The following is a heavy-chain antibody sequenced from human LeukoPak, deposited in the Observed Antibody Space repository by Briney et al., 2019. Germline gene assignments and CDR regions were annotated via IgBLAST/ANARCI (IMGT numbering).Heavy chain of an antibody. D-gene: IGHD1-1*01. CDR2: ISSSSTI. V-gene: IGHV3-48*01. J-gene: IGHJ3*02. Sequence: GGSLRLSCAASGFTFSSYSMNWVRQAPGKGLEWVSYISSSSTIYYADSVKGRFTISRDNAKNSLYLQMNSLRAEDTAVYYCARSGNWNDDGGAFDIWGQGTMVTVSS. CDR1: GFTFSSYS. CDR3: ARSGNWNDDGGAFDI.